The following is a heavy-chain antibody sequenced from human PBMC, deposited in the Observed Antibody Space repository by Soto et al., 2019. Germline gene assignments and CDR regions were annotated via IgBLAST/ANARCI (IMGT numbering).Heavy chain of an antibody. Sequence: GGSLRLSCAASGFTFSSYAMSWVRQAPGKGLEWVSAISGSGGSTYYADSVKGRFTISSDNSKNTLYLQMNSLRAEDTAVYYCAKVLRCSRTSCYRRYYGMDVWGQGTTVTVSS. V-gene: IGHV3-23*01. J-gene: IGHJ6*02. CDR3: AKVLRCSRTSCYRRYYGMDV. CDR2: ISGSGGST. CDR1: GFTFSSYA. D-gene: IGHD2-2*01.